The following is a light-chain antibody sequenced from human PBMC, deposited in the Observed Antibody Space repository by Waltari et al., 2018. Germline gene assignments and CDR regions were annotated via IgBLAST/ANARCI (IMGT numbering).Light chain of an antibody. V-gene: IGKV3-20*01. CDR3: QQYANSPLT. J-gene: IGKJ4*01. Sequence: EIVLTQSPGAMSLSPGGRATLSCRATQIITNNYLAWYQQTPGQAPRHLIFGASNRSTGIPDRFSGSGSGTDFTLTIYGLEPEDSAVYYCQQYANSPLTFGGGATVAIK. CDR2: GAS. CDR1: QIITNNY.